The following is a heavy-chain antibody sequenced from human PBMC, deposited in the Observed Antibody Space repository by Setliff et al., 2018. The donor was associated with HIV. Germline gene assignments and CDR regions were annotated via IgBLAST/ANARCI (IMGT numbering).Heavy chain of an antibody. J-gene: IGHJ4*02. CDR3: AREIPQIAVAGTGFDY. CDR1: GYSISSGYY. CDR2: IYHSGST. Sequence: SETLSLTCTVSGYSISSGYYWGWIRQPPGKGLEWIGSIYHSGSTYYSPSLKSRVTISVDTSKNQFSLKLSSVTAADTALYYCAREIPQIAVAGTGFDYWGQGTLVTVSS. V-gene: IGHV4-38-2*02. D-gene: IGHD6-19*01.